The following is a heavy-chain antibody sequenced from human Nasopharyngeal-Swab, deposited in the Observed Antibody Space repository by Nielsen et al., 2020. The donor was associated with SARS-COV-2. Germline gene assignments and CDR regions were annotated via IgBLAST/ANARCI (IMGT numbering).Heavy chain of an antibody. V-gene: IGHV1-24*01. J-gene: IGHJ2*01. CDR2: FDPEDGET. D-gene: IGHD3-22*01. CDR3: ARDSRFDYDSSGRYWYFDL. CDR1: GYTLTELS. Sequence: ASVKVSCKVSGYTLTELSMHWVRQAPGKGLEWVGGFDPEDGETIYAQKFQGRVTMTEDTSTDTAYMELSSLTSEDTAVYYCARDSRFDYDSSGRYWYFDLWGRGTLVTVSS.